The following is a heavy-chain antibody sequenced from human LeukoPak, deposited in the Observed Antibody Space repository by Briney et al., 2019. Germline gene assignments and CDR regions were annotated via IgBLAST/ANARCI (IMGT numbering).Heavy chain of an antibody. CDR1: GFTFTSYA. CDR2: ISGSGVST. J-gene: IGHJ4*02. V-gene: IGHV3-23*01. CDR3: AKTLVPSGIYHEDFFDY. Sequence: GGSLRLSCAISGFTFTSYAMTWVREAPGKGLEWVTSISGSGVSTYYADSVRGRFTISRDISKNTLYLQMNSLRAEDTALYYCAKTLVPSGIYHEDFFDYWGQGTLVTVSS. D-gene: IGHD1-26*01.